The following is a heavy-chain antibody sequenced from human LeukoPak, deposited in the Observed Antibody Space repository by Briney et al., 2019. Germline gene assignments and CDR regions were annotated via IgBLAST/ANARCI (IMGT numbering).Heavy chain of an antibody. CDR3: ARVRVGGNRAFDV. CDR1: GFTFSSYW. CDR2: IKQDGSEK. D-gene: IGHD4-23*01. V-gene: IGHV3-7*03. J-gene: IGHJ3*01. Sequence: GGSLRLSCAASGFTFSSYWMSWVRQAPGKGLEWVAHIKQDGSEKYYVDSVKGRFTISRDNAKNSLYLQMNSLRAEDTAVYYCARVRVGGNRAFDVWGQGTTVTVSS.